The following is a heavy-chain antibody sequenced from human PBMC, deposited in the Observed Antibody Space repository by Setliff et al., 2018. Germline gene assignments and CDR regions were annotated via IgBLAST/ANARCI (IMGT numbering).Heavy chain of an antibody. Sequence: ASVKVSCKASGYTFTTYGISWVRQAPGQGLEWMGWISAYNGNTNYAQKLQSRVTMTTDTSTSTAYMELRSLRSDDTAVYYCARSEGSSWLSSYYYYYGMDVWGQGTTVTASS. V-gene: IGHV1-18*01. CDR2: ISAYNGNT. CDR1: GYTFTTYG. J-gene: IGHJ6*02. D-gene: IGHD6-13*01. CDR3: ARSEGSSWLSSYYYYYGMDV.